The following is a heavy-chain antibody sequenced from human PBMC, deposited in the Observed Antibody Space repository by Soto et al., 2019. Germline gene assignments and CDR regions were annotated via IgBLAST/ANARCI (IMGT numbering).Heavy chain of an antibody. D-gene: IGHD3-3*01. CDR3: ATSDFWSGYYGNFDY. J-gene: IGHJ4*02. CDR1: GFTFSSYA. V-gene: IGHV3-23*01. CDR2: ISGSGGST. Sequence: EVQLLESGGGLVQPGGSLRLSCAASGFTFSSYAMSWVRQAPGKGLEWVSAISGSGGSTYYADSVKGRFTISRDHSKNTLYLQMNSLRAEDTAVYYCATSDFWSGYYGNFDYWGQGTLVTVSS.